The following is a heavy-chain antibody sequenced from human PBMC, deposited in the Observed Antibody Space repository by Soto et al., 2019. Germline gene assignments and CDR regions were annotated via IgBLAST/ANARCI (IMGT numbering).Heavy chain of an antibody. CDR3: ARGYYGSGIFNCFAP. CDR2: ISSSSSYI. CDR1: GFTFSSYS. D-gene: IGHD3-10*01. V-gene: IGHV3-21*01. Sequence: EVQLVESGGGLVQPGGSLRLSCAASGFTFSSYSMNWVRQAPGKGLELVSSISSSSSYIYYADSVKGRITTSRDKAKSSLYLQRNSLRAEDTAVYYCARGYYGSGIFNCFAPSGKGVLVTVSS. J-gene: IGHJ5*02.